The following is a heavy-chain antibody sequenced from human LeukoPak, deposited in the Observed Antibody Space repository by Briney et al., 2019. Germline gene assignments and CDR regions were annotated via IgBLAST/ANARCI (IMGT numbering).Heavy chain of an antibody. D-gene: IGHD3-22*01. V-gene: IGHV5-51*01. J-gene: IGHJ4*02. CDR2: IYPGDSDT. CDR3: ARRTYYYDSSGYSLYYFVY. CDR1: GYSFTSYW. Sequence: GESLKISCKGSGYSFTSYWIGWVRQMPGKGLEWMGIIYPGDSDTRYSPSFQGQVTISADKSISTAYLQWSSLKASDTAMYYCARRTYYYDSSGYSLYYFVYWGQGTLVTVSS.